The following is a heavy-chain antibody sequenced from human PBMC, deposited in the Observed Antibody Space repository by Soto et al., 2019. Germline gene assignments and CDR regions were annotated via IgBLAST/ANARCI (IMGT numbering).Heavy chain of an antibody. J-gene: IGHJ5*02. CDR2: IHYSGST. CDR1: GGSISSYY. Sequence: QVQLQESGPGLVKPSETLSLTCTVSGGSISSYYWSWIRQPPGKGLEWIGYIHYSGSTNYNPSLKNRVTISLDTSKTQFSLKLNSVTAADTAVYYCARDRIRSSSTDWPEWFDPWGQGTLVTVSS. V-gene: IGHV4-59*01. CDR3: ARDRIRSSSTDWPEWFDP. D-gene: IGHD2-2*01.